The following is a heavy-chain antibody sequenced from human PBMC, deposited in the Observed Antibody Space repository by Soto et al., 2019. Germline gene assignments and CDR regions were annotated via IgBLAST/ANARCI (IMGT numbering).Heavy chain of an antibody. D-gene: IGHD7-27*01. CDR2: IHYSGTT. CDR3: ARDSTLGHYFDF. J-gene: IGHJ4*02. CDR1: GGSFSGYY. Sequence: ETLSLTCAVYGGSFSGYYWSWIRQPPGKGLEWIGYIHYSGTTNYNPSLNSRVTLSVDTSNNQFSLKLRSVTAADTAVYYCARDSTLGHYFDFWGQGTLVTVSS. V-gene: IGHV4-59*01.